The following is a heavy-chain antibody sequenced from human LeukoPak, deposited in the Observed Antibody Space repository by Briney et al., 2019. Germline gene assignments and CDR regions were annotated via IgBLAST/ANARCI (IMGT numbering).Heavy chain of an antibody. CDR2: TKNKVNSYIT. V-gene: IGHV3-72*01. CDR3: GMWIGGKGGY. CDR1: GFTFSDHY. D-gene: IGHD3-10*01. Sequence: PGGSLRLSCAASGFTFSDHYMDWVRQAPGKGLEWIGRTKNKVNSYITEYAASVKGRFTISSDDSKTSLYLQMKILKTEDTAVYFCGMWIGGKGGYWGQGTLVTVSS. J-gene: IGHJ4*02.